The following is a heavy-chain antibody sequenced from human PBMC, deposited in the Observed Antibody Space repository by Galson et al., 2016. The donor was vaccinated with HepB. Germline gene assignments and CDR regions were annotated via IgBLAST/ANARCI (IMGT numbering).Heavy chain of an antibody. CDR3: ASTDNLNY. J-gene: IGHJ4*02. D-gene: IGHD1-14*01. Sequence: SETLSLTCAVYGGPFSDDHWSWIRQPPGKGLEWIGEINHNGTTTYNPSLESRVTISVDTSKNQFSLRLSSVTAADTAVYYCASTDNLNYWSQGTQVTVSS. V-gene: IGHV4-34*01. CDR2: INHNGTT. CDR1: GGPFSDDH.